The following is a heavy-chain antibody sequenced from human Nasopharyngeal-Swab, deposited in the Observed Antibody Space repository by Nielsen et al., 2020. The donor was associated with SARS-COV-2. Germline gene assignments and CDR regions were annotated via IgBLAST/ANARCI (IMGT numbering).Heavy chain of an antibody. Sequence: SVKVSCKASGGTFSSYAISWVRQAPGQGLEWMGGIIPIFGTANYAQKFQGRVTITADESTSTAYMELSSLRSEDTAVYYCARDNTYYYDSSGYYYVGDDAFDIWGQGTMVTVSS. CDR3: ARDNTYYYDSSGYYYVGDDAFDI. D-gene: IGHD3-22*01. V-gene: IGHV1-69*13. CDR1: GGTFSSYA. J-gene: IGHJ3*02. CDR2: IIPIFGTA.